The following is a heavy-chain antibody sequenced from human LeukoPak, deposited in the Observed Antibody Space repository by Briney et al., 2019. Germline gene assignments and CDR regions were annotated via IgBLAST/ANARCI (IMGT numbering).Heavy chain of an antibody. Sequence: SVKVSCKASVGTFSSYAISWVRQAPGQGLEWMGGIIPIFGTANYAQKFQGRVTITTDESTSTAYMELSSLRSEDTAVYYCARFGYYDSSGYFDYWGQGTLVTVSS. D-gene: IGHD3-22*01. CDR2: IIPIFGTA. CDR1: VGTFSSYA. V-gene: IGHV1-69*05. CDR3: ARFGYYDSSGYFDY. J-gene: IGHJ4*02.